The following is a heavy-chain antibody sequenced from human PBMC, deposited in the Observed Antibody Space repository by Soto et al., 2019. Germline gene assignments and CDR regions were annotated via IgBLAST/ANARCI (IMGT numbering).Heavy chain of an antibody. Sequence: HPGGSLRLSCAASGFTFRTYAMSWVRQAPGKGLEWVSTISDSGTTYYANSVKGRFTISRDNSRNTLDLQMNSLRVEDTAVYYCAKGGEGSCSRTSCLYFSDSWGQGT. D-gene: IGHD2-2*01. J-gene: IGHJ5*02. CDR3: AKGGEGSCSRTSCLYFSDS. V-gene: IGHV3-23*01. CDR1: GFTFRTYA. CDR2: ISDSGTT.